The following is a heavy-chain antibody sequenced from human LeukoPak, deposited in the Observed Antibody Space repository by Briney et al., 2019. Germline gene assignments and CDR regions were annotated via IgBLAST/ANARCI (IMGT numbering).Heavy chain of an antibody. J-gene: IGHJ6*02. Sequence: GESLKISCKGSGYSFTSYWIGWVRQMPGKGLEWMGIIYPGDSDTRYSPSFQGQVTISADKSISTAYLQWSSLKASDTAMYYCARQDVVMVRGVIITGYGMDVWGRGTTVTVSS. CDR2: IYPGDSDT. V-gene: IGHV5-51*01. D-gene: IGHD3-10*01. CDR1: GYSFTSYW. CDR3: ARQDVVMVRGVIITGYGMDV.